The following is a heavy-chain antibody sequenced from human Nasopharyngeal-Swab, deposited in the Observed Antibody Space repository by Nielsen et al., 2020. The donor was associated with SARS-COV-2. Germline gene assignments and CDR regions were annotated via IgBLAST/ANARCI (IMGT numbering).Heavy chain of an antibody. V-gene: IGHV3-73*01. D-gene: IGHD2-15*01. Sequence: GESLKISCAASGFTFSDSAIHWVRQASGKGLEWVGRIRSKGNNYATAYAASVKGRFTIFRDDPTNTAFLQMNSLKTEDTAVYYCTRCGGGRYSGGDYWGQGTLVTVSS. CDR1: GFTFSDSA. J-gene: IGHJ4*02. CDR2: IRSKGNNYAT. CDR3: TRCGGGRYSGGDY.